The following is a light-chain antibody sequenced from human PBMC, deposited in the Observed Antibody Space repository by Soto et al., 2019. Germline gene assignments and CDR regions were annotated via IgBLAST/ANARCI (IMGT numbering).Light chain of an antibody. V-gene: IGKV1-5*01. J-gene: IGKJ1*01. CDR3: QQFTSWT. CDR2: AS. Sequence: DIQMTQSPSTLSASVGDRVTITCRASQSISSWLAWYQQKPGKAPKLLIYASTLHSGVPPRFRGSGTGTDFTLTISGLQPEDFGTYYCQQFTSWTFGPGTLVDVK. CDR1: QSISSW.